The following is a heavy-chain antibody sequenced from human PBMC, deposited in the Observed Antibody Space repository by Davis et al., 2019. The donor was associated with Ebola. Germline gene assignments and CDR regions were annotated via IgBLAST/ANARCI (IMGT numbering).Heavy chain of an antibody. Sequence: GGSLRLSCAASGFTFSSYWMSRVRQAPGKGLEWVANIKQDGSEKYYVDSVKGRFTISRDNAKNSLYLQMNSLRAEDTAVYYCARDCFYDILTGYMCYFDYWGQGTLVTVSS. J-gene: IGHJ4*02. V-gene: IGHV3-7*01. CDR3: ARDCFYDILTGYMCYFDY. CDR1: GFTFSSYW. CDR2: IKQDGSEK. D-gene: IGHD3-9*01.